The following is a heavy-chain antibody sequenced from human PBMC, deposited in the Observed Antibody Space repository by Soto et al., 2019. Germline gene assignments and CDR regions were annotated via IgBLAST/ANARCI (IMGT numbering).Heavy chain of an antibody. J-gene: IGHJ4*02. Sequence: SETLSLTCTVSGGPIRSSSHYWGWIRQSPGTGLEWIGSIDESGDSYYNPSLKSRVTILVDTSKNQFSPKLMSVTGADSAIYYCAREGGYVDYWGQGTLVTVSS. CDR2: IDESGDS. CDR1: GGPIRSSSHY. CDR3: AREGGYVDY. D-gene: IGHD1-1*01. V-gene: IGHV4-39*02.